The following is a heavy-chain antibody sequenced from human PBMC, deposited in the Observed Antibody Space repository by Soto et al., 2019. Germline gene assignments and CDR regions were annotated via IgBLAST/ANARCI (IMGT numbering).Heavy chain of an antibody. J-gene: IGHJ4*02. CDR3: AKAVRGYNYGDF. V-gene: IGHV3-23*01. CDR1: GFTFSSSA. D-gene: IGHD5-18*01. Sequence: EVQLLESGGGLVQPGGSLRLSCAASGFTFSSSAMTWVRQVPGKGLEWVSTISGSGSSTYYADSVKGRFTISRDNSKNTLYVQMNGLRAADTAVYFCAKAVRGYNYGDFWGQGTLVTVSS. CDR2: ISGSGSST.